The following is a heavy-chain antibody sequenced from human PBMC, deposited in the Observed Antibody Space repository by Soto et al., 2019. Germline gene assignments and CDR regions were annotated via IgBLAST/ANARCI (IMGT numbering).Heavy chain of an antibody. Sequence: VQLVESGGGLVQPGGSLRLSCVASGFTVSANYMNWVRQAPGKGLEWVSVIYSGGSTYSADSLKGRFTISRDNSKNTLYLQMNSLRAEDTAVYYCARSPLRSYHMDVWGKGTTVIV. J-gene: IGHJ6*03. CDR3: ARSPLRSYHMDV. D-gene: IGHD4-17*01. V-gene: IGHV3-66*01. CDR2: IYSGGST. CDR1: GFTVSANY.